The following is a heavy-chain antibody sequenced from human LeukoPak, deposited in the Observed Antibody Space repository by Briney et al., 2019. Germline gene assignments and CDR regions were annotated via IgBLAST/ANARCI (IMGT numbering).Heavy chain of an antibody. CDR1: GFTFSTYS. D-gene: IGHD5-24*01. Sequence: GGSLTLSCAASGFTFSTYSMNWVRQAPGKGLEWVSSISGDTTYINYADSVKGRFTISRDNAKNSLYLQMNSLRAEDTAVYYCARDYLGYNFLPEYWGQGTLVAVSS. CDR3: ARDYLGYNFLPEY. J-gene: IGHJ4*02. V-gene: IGHV3-21*01. CDR2: ISGDTTYI.